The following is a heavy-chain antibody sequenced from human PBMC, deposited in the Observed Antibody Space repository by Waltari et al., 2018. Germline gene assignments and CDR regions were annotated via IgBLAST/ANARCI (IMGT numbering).Heavy chain of an antibody. Sequence: QVQLVQSGAEVKKPGASVKVSCKASGYTFTGYYMHWVRQAPGQGLEWMGWINPNSGGTNYAQKFQGWVTMTRDTSISTAYMERSRLRSDDTAVYYCARYRALAAAGTGGMDVWGQGTTVTVSS. V-gene: IGHV1-2*04. CDR3: ARYRALAAAGTGGMDV. CDR1: GYTFTGYY. J-gene: IGHJ6*02. CDR2: INPNSGGT. D-gene: IGHD6-13*01.